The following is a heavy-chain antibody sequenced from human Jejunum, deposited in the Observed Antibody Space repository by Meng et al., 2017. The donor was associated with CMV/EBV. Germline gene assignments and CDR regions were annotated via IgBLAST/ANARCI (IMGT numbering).Heavy chain of an antibody. CDR2: LIPVLNKA. CDR3: ARGRGNQPLFDF. V-gene: IGHV1-69*10. J-gene: IGHJ4*02. Sequence: QVQWAQSGAEGKKPGSSVKVACKTSGGSFSTYTFSWVRQAPGQGLEWMGGLIPVLNKAKSAPRFQDRVTFTADETTTTAYMELSSLTFEDTAVYFCARGRGNQPLFDFWGQGTLVTVSS. CDR1: GGSFSTYT. D-gene: IGHD2/OR15-2a*01.